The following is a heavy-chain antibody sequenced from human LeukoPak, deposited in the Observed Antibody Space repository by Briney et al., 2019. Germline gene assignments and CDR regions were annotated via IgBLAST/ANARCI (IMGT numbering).Heavy chain of an antibody. D-gene: IGHD3-10*01. CDR1: GLSFSNYA. V-gene: IGHV3-23*01. CDR3: AKEQTSSGYFDY. CDR2: ISGSGGST. Sequence: GGSLRLSCAASGLSFSNYAMSWVRQAPGKGLEWVSGISGSGGSTYYADSVKGRFTISRDNPKNTLYLLMNSLSAEDTALYYCAKEQTSSGYFDYWGQGTLVTVSS. J-gene: IGHJ4*02.